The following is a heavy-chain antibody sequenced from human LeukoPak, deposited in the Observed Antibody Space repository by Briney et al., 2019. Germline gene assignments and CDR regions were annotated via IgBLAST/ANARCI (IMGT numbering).Heavy chain of an antibody. D-gene: IGHD2-15*01. CDR2: ISYDGSNK. J-gene: IGHJ4*02. V-gene: IGHV3-30*04. CDR1: GFTFSSYA. Sequence: GSLRLSCAASGFTFSSYAMHWVRQAPGKGLEWVAVISYDGSNKYYADSVKGRFTISRDNSKNTLYLQMNSLRAEDTAVYYCARAADGLDCSGGSCLADYWGQGTLVTVSS. CDR3: ARAADGLDCSGGSCLADY.